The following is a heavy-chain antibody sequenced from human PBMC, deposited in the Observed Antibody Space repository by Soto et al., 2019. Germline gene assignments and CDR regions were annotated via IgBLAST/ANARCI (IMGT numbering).Heavy chain of an antibody. J-gene: IGHJ5*02. CDR1: GGTFSSYA. D-gene: IGHD5-18*01. V-gene: IGHV1-69*13. CDR3: ARDIQGGYSSNWFDP. CDR2: IIPIFGTA. Sequence: GASVKVSCKASGGTFSSYAISWVRQAPGQGLEWMGGIIPIFGTANYAQKFQGRVTITADESTSTAYMELSSLRSEDTAVYYCARDIQGGYSSNWFDPWGQGTLVTVSS.